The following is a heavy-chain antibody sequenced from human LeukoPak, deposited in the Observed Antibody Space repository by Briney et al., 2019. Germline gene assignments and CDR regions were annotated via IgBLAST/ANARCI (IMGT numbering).Heavy chain of an antibody. CDR1: GFSFSNYW. Sequence: PGGSLRLSCEASGFSFSNYWMSWVRQAPGKGLEWVANIKQDGSEIYYVDSVKGRFTISRDNSKSTVFLQMNSLRPEDTAAYFCSRDPKLVNYYYYYYMGVWGKGTTVTVSS. J-gene: IGHJ6*03. D-gene: IGHD3-9*01. V-gene: IGHV3-7*01. CDR2: IKQDGSEI. CDR3: SRDPKLVNYYYYYYMGV.